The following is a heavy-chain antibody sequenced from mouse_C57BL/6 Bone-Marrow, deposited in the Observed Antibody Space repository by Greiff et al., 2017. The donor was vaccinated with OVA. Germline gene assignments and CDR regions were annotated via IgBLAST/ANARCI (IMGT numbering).Heavy chain of an antibody. CDR1: GYAFTNYL. CDR3: ARRGFYWYFDV. V-gene: IGHV1-54*01. CDR2: INPGSGGT. Sequence: VQLQESGAELVRPGTSVKVSCKASGYAFTNYLIEWVKQRPGQGLEWIGVINPGSGGTNYNEKFKGKATLTADKSSSTAYMQLSSLTSEDSAVYFCARRGFYWYFDVWGTGTTVTVSS. J-gene: IGHJ1*03.